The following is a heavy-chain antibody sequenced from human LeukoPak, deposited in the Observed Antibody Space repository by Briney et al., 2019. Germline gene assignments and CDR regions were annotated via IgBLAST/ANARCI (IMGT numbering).Heavy chain of an antibody. CDR1: GGSFSGYY. Sequence: SETLSLTCAVYGGSFSGYYWSWIRQPPGKGLEWIGEINHSGSTNYNPSLKSRVTISVDTSKNQFSLKLSSVTAADTAVYYCARGRYLVYWGQGTLVTVSS. CDR3: ARGRYLVY. V-gene: IGHV4-34*01. J-gene: IGHJ4*02. CDR2: INHSGST. D-gene: IGHD1-1*01.